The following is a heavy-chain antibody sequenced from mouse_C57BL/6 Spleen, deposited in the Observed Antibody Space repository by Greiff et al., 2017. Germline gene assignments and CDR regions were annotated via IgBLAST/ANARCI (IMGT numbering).Heavy chain of an antibody. CDR2: ISNGGGST. J-gene: IGHJ1*03. V-gene: IGHV5-12*01. CDR3: ASLYGNYEWYFDV. CDR1: GFTFSDYY. D-gene: IGHD2-1*01. Sequence: EVMLVESGGGLVQPGGSLKLSCAASGFTFSDYYMYWVRQTPEKRLEWVAYISNGGGSTYYPDTVKGRFTIFRDNAKNTLYLQMSRLKSEDTAMYYCASLYGNYEWYFDVWGTGTTVTVSS.